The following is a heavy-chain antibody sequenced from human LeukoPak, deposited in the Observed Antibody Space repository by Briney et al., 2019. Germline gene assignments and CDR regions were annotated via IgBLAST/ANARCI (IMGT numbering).Heavy chain of an antibody. V-gene: IGHV3-21*01. D-gene: IGHD1-26*01. CDR2: ISSSSSYI. CDR3: ARESSVVGRNIDY. Sequence: GGSLRLSCAASGFTFSNYKMNWVRQAPGKGLEWVSSISSSSSYIYYADSVKGRFTISRDNAKNSLYLQMNSLRAEDTAVYYCARESSVVGRNIDYWGQGTLVTVSS. CDR1: GFTFSNYK. J-gene: IGHJ4*02.